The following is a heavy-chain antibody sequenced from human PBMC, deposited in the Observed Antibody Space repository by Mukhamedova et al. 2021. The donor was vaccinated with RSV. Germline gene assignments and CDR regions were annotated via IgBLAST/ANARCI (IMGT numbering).Heavy chain of an antibody. CDR1: GFTFSSYA. D-gene: IGHD5-18*01. Sequence: GFTFSSYAMHWVRQAPGKGLEWVAVISYDGSNKYYADSVKGRFTISRDNSKNTLYLQMNSLRAEDTAVYYCARLGYSFRAFDYWGQ. CDR3: ARLGYSFRAFDY. CDR2: ISYDGSNK. V-gene: IGHV3-30*04. J-gene: IGHJ4*02.